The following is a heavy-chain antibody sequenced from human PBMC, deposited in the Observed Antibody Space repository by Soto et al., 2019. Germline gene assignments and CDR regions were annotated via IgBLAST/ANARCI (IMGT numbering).Heavy chain of an antibody. Sequence: QVQLVQSGAEVKKPGSSVKVSCKASGGTFSSYSINWVRQAPGQGLEWMGEIIPIFGTANYAQKFQGRVPITADESTSTAYMEPSSLRSEDTAVYYCARDGGRHSGGIDSWGQGTLVTVSS. J-gene: IGHJ4*02. CDR3: ARDGGRHSGGIDS. CDR2: IIPIFGTA. V-gene: IGHV1-69*01. D-gene: IGHD1-26*01. CDR1: GGTFSSYS.